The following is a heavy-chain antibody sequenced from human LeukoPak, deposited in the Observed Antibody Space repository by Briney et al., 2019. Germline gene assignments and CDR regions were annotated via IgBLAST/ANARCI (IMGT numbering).Heavy chain of an antibody. CDR1: GVSITSDGYY. J-gene: IGHJ4*02. Sequence: SETLSLTCTVSGVSITSDGYYWSWIRQHPKRGLEWIGYIYYSGSTYYNPSLKSRVLISRDTSKNQFSLELSSVTAADTAVYYRAKSHRAAVYFFDYWGQGTLITVSS. CDR2: IYYSGST. CDR3: AKSHRAAVYFFDY. V-gene: IGHV4-31*03. D-gene: IGHD6-25*01.